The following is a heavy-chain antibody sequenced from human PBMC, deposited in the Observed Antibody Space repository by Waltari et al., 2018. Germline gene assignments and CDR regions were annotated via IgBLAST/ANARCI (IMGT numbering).Heavy chain of an antibody. Sequence: QVQLQESGPGLVKPSETLSLTCTVSGGYISSYYWSWIRQPPGKGLEWIGYIYYSGSTNYNPSLKSRVTISVDTSKNQFSLKLSSVTAADTAVYYCARWAYCGGDCYSEFDYWGQGTLVTVSS. CDR1: GGYISSYY. J-gene: IGHJ4*02. D-gene: IGHD2-21*02. V-gene: IGHV4-59*01. CDR3: ARWAYCGGDCYSEFDY. CDR2: IYYSGST.